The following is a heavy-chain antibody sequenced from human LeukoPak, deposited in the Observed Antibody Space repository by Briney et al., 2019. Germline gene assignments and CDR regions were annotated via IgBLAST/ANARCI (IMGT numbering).Heavy chain of an antibody. CDR1: GYTFTSYG. J-gene: IGHJ4*02. V-gene: IGHV1-18*01. D-gene: IGHD1-26*01. CDR2: ISAYNGNT. Sequence: ASVKVSCKASGYTFTSYGISWVRQAPGQGLEWMGWISAYNGNTNYAQKLQGRVTMTTDTSTSTAYMELRSLRSDDTAVYYCARVLAPRWELTSEFDYWGQGTLVTVSS. CDR3: ARVLAPRWELTSEFDY.